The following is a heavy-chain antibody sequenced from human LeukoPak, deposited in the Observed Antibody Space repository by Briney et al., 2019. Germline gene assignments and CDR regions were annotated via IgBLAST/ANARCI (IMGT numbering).Heavy chain of an antibody. J-gene: IGHJ4*02. D-gene: IGHD4-17*01. CDR3: ARYGDYWFDY. Sequence: SETLSLTCTVSGGSIRSYYWSWIRQPPGKGLEWIGYIYYSGSTNYNPSLKSRVTISVDTSKNQFSLKLSSVTAADTAVYYCARYGDYWFDYWGQGTLVTVSS. CDR1: GGSIRSYY. V-gene: IGHV4-59*01. CDR2: IYYSGST.